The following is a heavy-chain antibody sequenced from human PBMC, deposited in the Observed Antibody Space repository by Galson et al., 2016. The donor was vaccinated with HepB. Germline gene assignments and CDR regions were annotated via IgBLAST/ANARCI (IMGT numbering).Heavy chain of an antibody. J-gene: IGHJ3*02. CDR2: IYPGDSET. CDR3: TRHSNYYGTLRNDDAFDI. D-gene: IGHD3-10*01. V-gene: IGHV5-51*01. Sequence: QSGAEVKKPGESLKISCKGSGYNFTSYWIGWVRQMPGKGLEWMGVIYPGDSETRYSPSFRGQVTISADKSINSAYMQWSTLKASDTVIYYCTRHSNYYGTLRNDDAFDIWGQGTVVTVSS. CDR1: GYNFTSYW.